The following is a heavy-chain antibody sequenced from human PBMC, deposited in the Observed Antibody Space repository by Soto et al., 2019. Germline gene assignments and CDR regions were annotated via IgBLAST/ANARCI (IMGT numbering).Heavy chain of an antibody. CDR3: SRAPRIAVAGVVGFHYGMDV. CDR1: GDSVSSNSAA. Sequence: SETLSLTCAISGDSVSSNSAAWNWIRQSRSRGLEWLGRAYYKSNSYNGYAEYTKSRITINPGSSKNQFTLQLTAVTPEETAVYYCSRAPRIAVAGVVGFHYGMDVWGQGTPVTVSS. J-gene: IGHJ6*02. CDR2: AYYKSNSYN. V-gene: IGHV6-1*01. D-gene: IGHD6-19*01.